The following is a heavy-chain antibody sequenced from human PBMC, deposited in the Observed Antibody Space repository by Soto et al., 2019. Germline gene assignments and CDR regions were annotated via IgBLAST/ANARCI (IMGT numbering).Heavy chain of an antibody. V-gene: IGHV3-30*18. J-gene: IGHJ5*02. CDR3: AKDPFLYCSGGRCYSDNPGS. D-gene: IGHD2-15*01. CDR1: GLTFSSYG. CDR2: ISYDGSNK. Sequence: PGGSLRLSSSASGLTFSSYGMHWVRQAPGKGLEWVAVISYDGSNKYYADSVKGRFTISRDNSKNTLYLQMNSLRAEDTAVYYCAKDPFLYCSGGRCYSDNPGSWGQGTLVSVSP.